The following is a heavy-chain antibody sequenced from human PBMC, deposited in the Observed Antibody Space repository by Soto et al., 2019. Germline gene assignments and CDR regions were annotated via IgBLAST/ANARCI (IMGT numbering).Heavy chain of an antibody. D-gene: IGHD6-13*01. V-gene: IGHV3-15*07. CDR3: TTDLQGSSWYHGDY. CDR2: IKSKTDGGTT. CDR1: GFTFSNAW. J-gene: IGHJ4*02. Sequence: GGSLRLSCAASGFTFSNAWMNWVRQAPGKGLEWVGRIKSKTDGGTTDYAAPVKGRFTISRDDSKNTLYLQMNSLKTEDTAVYYCTTDLQGSSWYHGDYWGQGTLVTVSS.